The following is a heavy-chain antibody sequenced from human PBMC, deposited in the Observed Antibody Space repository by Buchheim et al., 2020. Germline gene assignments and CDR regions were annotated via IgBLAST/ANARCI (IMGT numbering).Heavy chain of an antibody. CDR2: IIPNSGGA. CDR3: AGGLFGVVITYQYYYGMDV. J-gene: IGHJ6*02. Sequence: QVQLVQSGAEVKKPGASVKVSCKSSGYTFTGYYMHWVRQAPGQGLEWMGWIIPNSGGANYAQKFQGRVTMTRDTSISPAYMELSRLRSDDTAVYYCAGGLFGVVITYQYYYGMDVWGQGTT. V-gene: IGHV1-2*02. D-gene: IGHD3-3*01. CDR1: GYTFTGYY.